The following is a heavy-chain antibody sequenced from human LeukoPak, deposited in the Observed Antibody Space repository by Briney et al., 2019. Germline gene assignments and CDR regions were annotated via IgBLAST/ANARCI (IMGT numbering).Heavy chain of an antibody. D-gene: IGHD4-17*01. Sequence: GGSLRLSCAASGFTFSSYGMSWVRQAPGKGLESVSAISGSGGSTYYADSVKGRFTISRDNSKNTLYLQMNSLRAEDTAVYYCAKCSGAYGRHIDYWGQGTLVTVSS. V-gene: IGHV3-23*01. CDR1: GFTFSSYG. CDR3: AKCSGAYGRHIDY. J-gene: IGHJ4*02. CDR2: ISGSGGST.